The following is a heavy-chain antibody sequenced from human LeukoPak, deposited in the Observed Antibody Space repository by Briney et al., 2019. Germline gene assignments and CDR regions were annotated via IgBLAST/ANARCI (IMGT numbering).Heavy chain of an antibody. CDR1: GFTVSSNY. V-gene: IGHV3-21*01. D-gene: IGHD1-26*01. Sequence: GGSLRLSCAASGFTVSSNYMSWVRQAPGKGLEWVSSISSSSRYIYNADSLKGRFTISRDNAKNSLYLQMNSLRAEDTAVYYCARSYVGLGAPDYWGQGTLVTVSS. J-gene: IGHJ4*02. CDR2: ISSSSRYI. CDR3: ARSYVGLGAPDY.